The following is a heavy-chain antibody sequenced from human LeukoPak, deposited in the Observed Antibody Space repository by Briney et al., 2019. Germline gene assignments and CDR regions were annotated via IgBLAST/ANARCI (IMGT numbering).Heavy chain of an antibody. D-gene: IGHD6-19*01. Sequence: GGSLRLSCAASGFTFSSNWMSWVRQAPGKGLERVAKIKQDGSETYYVDSVKCRFSISRDNSKNSLFLQINSLRVEDTAVYYCARGYSSGWYFDYWGQGTLVTVSS. CDR3: ARGYSSGWYFDY. J-gene: IGHJ4*02. V-gene: IGHV3-7*05. CDR2: IKQDGSET. CDR1: GFTFSSNW.